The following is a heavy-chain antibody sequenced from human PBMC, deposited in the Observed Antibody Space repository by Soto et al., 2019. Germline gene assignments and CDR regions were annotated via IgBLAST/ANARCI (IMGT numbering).Heavy chain of an antibody. CDR2: MNPNSGNT. CDR3: ARTMGGIAAAGNDY. D-gene: IGHD6-13*01. J-gene: IGHJ4*02. Sequence: ASVRGSCKASGYTFSTWDIDWVRLAIGQGLEWMGSMNPNSGNTEYAQKFQGRVTMTRDTSISTFYMELSSLRSEDTAIYYCARTMGGIAAAGNDYWGRG. CDR1: GYTFSTWD. V-gene: IGHV1-8*01.